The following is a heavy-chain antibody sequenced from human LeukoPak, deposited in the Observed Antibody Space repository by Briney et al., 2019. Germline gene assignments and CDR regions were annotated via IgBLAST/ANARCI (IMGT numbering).Heavy chain of an antibody. Sequence: GASVKVSCKASGYTFTGYYMHWVRQAPGQGLEWMGWINPNSGGTNYAQKFQGRVTMTRDTSISTAYMELSRLRSDDTAVYYCAREGGGYSGYRWTELDYWGQGTLVTVSS. CDR3: AREGGGYSGYRWTELDY. CDR2: INPNSGGT. J-gene: IGHJ4*02. D-gene: IGHD5-12*01. CDR1: GYTFTGYY. V-gene: IGHV1-2*02.